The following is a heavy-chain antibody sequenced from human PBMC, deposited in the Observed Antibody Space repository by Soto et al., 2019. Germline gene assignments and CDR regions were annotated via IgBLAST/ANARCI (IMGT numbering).Heavy chain of an antibody. CDR3: ARVVGGGSYYFDY. D-gene: IGHD1-26*01. Sequence: SETLSLTCTVSGGSISSYYWSWIRQPPGKGLEWIGYIYYSGSTNYNPSLKSRVTISVDTSKNQFSLKLSSVTAADTAVYYCARVVGGGSYYFDYWGQGTLVTVSS. CDR2: IYYSGST. CDR1: GGSISSYY. J-gene: IGHJ4*02. V-gene: IGHV4-59*01.